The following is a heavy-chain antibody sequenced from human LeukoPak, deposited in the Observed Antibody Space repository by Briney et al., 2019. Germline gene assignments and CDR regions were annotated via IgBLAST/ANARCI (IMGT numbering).Heavy chain of an antibody. CDR1: GGTFISYA. CDR3: ARVKKPAAIDY. CDR2: IIPILGIA. V-gene: IGHV1-69*04. D-gene: IGHD2-2*01. J-gene: IGHJ4*02. Sequence: SVTVSCKASGGTFISYAISWVRQAPGQGLEWMGRIIPILGIANYAQKFQGRVTITADKSTSTAYMELSSLRSEDTAVYYCARVKKPAAIDYWGQGTLVTVSS.